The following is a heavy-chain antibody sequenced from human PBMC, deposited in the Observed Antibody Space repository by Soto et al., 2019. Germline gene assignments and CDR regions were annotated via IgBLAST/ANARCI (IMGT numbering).Heavy chain of an antibody. CDR2: IYYSGST. V-gene: IGHV4-30-4*01. CDR1: GGSISSGDYY. Sequence: QVQLQESGPGLVKPSQTLSLTCTVSGGSISSGDYYWSWICQPPGKGLEWIGYIYYSGSTYYNPSLKSRVTISVDTSKNQFSLKLSSVTAADTAVYYCARGDCISTSCYVDPYYFDYWGQGTLVTVSS. J-gene: IGHJ4*02. D-gene: IGHD2-2*01. CDR3: ARGDCISTSCYVDPYYFDY.